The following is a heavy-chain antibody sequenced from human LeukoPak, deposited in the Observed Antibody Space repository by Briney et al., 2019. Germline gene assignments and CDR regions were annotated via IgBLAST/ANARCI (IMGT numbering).Heavy chain of an antibody. J-gene: IGHJ4*02. Sequence: GGSLRLSCAASGFTFSSYEVNWVRQAPGKGLEWVSYISSSGSTIYYADPVKGRFTISRDNAKNSLYLQMNSLRAEDTAVYYCARTGLDTAMAFDYWGQGTLVTVSS. V-gene: IGHV3-48*03. CDR2: ISSSGSTI. CDR1: GFTFSSYE. D-gene: IGHD5-18*01. CDR3: ARTGLDTAMAFDY.